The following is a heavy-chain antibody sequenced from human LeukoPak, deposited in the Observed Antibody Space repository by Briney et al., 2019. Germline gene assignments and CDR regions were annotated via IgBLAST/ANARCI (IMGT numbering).Heavy chain of an antibody. CDR3: AELGITMIGGV. CDR1: GFTFSTYR. Sequence: GGSLRLSCAASGFTFSTYRMSWVRQAPGKGLEWVANIKQDGSEKHYVDSVKGRFTISRDNAKNSLYLQMSSLRAEDTAVYYCAELGITMIGGVWGKGTTVTISS. D-gene: IGHD3-10*02. V-gene: IGHV3-7*01. J-gene: IGHJ6*04. CDR2: IKQDGSEK.